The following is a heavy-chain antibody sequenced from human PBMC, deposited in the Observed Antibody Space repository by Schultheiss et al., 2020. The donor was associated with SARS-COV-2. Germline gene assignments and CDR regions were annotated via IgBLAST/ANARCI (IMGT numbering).Heavy chain of an antibody. CDR1: GFTFSSYA. CDR2: IKQDGSEK. J-gene: IGHJ1*01. D-gene: IGHD6-25*01. CDR3: ARTTPSGWTEYFQH. Sequence: GGSLRLSYAASGFTFSSYAMHWVRQAPGKGLEWVANIKQDGSEKYYVDSVKGRFTISRDNAKNSLYLQMNSLRAEDTAVYYCARTTPSGWTEYFQHWGQGTLVTVSS. V-gene: IGHV3-7*01.